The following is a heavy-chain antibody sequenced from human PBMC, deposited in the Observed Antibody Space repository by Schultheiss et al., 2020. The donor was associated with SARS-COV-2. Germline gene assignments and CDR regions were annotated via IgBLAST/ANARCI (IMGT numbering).Heavy chain of an antibody. CDR3: ARGRQTEGWYSSSWTPYYGMDV. CDR2: INPNSGGT. D-gene: IGHD6-13*01. J-gene: IGHJ6*02. CDR1: GYTFTGYY. V-gene: IGHV1-2*04. Sequence: GESLKISCKASGYTFTGYYMHWVRQAPGQGLEWMGWINPNSGGTNYAQKFQGWVTMTRDTSISTAYMELSRLRSDDTAVYYCARGRQTEGWYSSSWTPYYGMDVWGQGTTVTVSS.